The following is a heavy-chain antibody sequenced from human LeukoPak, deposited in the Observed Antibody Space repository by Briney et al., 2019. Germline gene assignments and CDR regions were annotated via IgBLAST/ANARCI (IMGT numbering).Heavy chain of an antibody. J-gene: IGHJ4*02. CDR2: ISGNGGST. CDR3: ARGPVVPSATYFFDY. D-gene: IGHD2-2*01. CDR1: GFTFSAYA. V-gene: IGHV3-23*01. Sequence: GGSLRLSCAASGFTFSAYAMTWVRQAPGKGLEWVSAISGNGGSTYSADSVKGRFTISRDNSKNTLYLQMNSLTAEDTAVYYCARGPVVPSATYFFDYWGQGTLVVVSS.